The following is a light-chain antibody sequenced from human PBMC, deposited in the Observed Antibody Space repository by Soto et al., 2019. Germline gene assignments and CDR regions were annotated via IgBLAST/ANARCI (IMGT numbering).Light chain of an antibody. V-gene: IGLV2-11*01. Sequence: QSVLTQPRSVSGSPGQSVTISCTGTSNDVGGYNYVSWYQQHPGKAPKLLIYDVSKRPSGVPDRFSGSRSGNTASLTISGLQAEDEADYYCCSYAGIHTFEFGGGTKLTVL. CDR2: DVS. J-gene: IGLJ3*02. CDR3: CSYAGIHTFE. CDR1: SNDVGGYNY.